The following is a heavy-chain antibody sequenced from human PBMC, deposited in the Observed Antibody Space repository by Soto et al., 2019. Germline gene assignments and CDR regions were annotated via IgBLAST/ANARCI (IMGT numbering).Heavy chain of an antibody. V-gene: IGHV4-59*08. J-gene: IGHJ3*02. Sequence: SETLSLTCTVSGGSISSYYWSWIRQPPGRGLEWIAYIRYSGSTNYDPSLKSRVTISVDASKNQFSLNLSSLTAADTAVYYCARHGSYSDRLYAFDIWGQGTMVTVSS. CDR2: IRYSGST. CDR1: GGSISSYY. CDR3: ARHGSYSDRLYAFDI. D-gene: IGHD2-15*01.